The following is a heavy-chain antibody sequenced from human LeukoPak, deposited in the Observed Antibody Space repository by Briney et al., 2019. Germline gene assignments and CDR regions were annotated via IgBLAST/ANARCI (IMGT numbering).Heavy chain of an antibody. D-gene: IGHD3-10*01. J-gene: IGHJ4*02. CDR2: ISSSSSYI. V-gene: IGHV3-21*01. CDR1: GLTFSSYS. CDR3: ARDQLLWFGNDY. Sequence: GGSLRLSCAASGLTFSSYSMNWVRQAPGKGLEWVSSISSSSSYIYYADSVKGRFTISRDNSKNTLYLQMNSLRAEDTAVYYCARDQLLWFGNDYWGQGTLVTVSS.